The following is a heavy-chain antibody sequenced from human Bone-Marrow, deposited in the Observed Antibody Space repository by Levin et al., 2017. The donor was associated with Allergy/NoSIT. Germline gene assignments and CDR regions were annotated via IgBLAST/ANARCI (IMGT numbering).Heavy chain of an antibody. J-gene: IGHJ6*02. V-gene: IGHV3-21*01. Sequence: PGGSLRLSCAASEFTFSIYSMIWVRQAPGKGLEWVSAISSSSSYIIYADSMEGRFTISRDNAKNSLYLQMNNLRAEDTAVYYCARGCSGDGCSTRHMDVWGQGTTVTVSS. CDR1: EFTFSIYS. D-gene: IGHD2-21*02. CDR2: ISSSSSYI. CDR3: ARGCSGDGCSTRHMDV.